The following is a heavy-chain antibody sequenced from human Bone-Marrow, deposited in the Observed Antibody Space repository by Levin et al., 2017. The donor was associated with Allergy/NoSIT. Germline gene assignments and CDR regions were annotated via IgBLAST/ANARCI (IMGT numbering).Heavy chain of an antibody. D-gene: IGHD3-10*01. V-gene: IGHV5-51*01. CDR2: IFPDDSHS. J-gene: IGHJ4*02. CDR1: GYDFANFY. CDR3: ARAPYYYGSSRTLEPEFDY. Sequence: KVSCKGSGYDFANFYIGWVRQMPGKGLEWMGTIFPDDSHSRYSPSFQGHITFSVDKSISTAYLHWNNLKASDTAMYYCARAPYYYGSSRTLEPEFDYWGQGTLVTVSS.